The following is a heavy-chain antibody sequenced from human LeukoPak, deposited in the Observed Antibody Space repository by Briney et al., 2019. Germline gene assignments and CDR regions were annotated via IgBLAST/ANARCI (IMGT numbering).Heavy chain of an antibody. Sequence: GGSLRLSCAASGFIVSSNYMSWVRQAPGKGLEWVSVIYIGGRTYYAASVKGRFTISRDNSKNTLFLQMNSLSAEDTAVYYCARHSSGWYYNWFDPWGQGTLVTVSS. CDR3: ARHSSGWYYNWFDP. CDR2: IYIGGRT. V-gene: IGHV3-66*04. J-gene: IGHJ5*02. CDR1: GFIVSSNY. D-gene: IGHD6-19*01.